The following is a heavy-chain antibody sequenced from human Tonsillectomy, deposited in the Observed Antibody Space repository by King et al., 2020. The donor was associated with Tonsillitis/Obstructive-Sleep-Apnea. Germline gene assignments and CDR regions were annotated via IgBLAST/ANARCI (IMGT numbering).Heavy chain of an antibody. J-gene: IGHJ4*02. CDR1: GGTFSSYA. CDR2: IIPIFVTA. Sequence: QVQLVQSGAEVKKPGSSVKVSCKASGGTFSSYAISWVRQAPGQGLEWMGGIIPIFVTANTAQKFKGRVTITADESTCTAYMELSSLRSEDTAVYYCARDQGGYSGYHYFDYWGQGTLVTVSS. D-gene: IGHD5-12*01. CDR3: ARDQGGYSGYHYFDY. V-gene: IGHV1-69*01.